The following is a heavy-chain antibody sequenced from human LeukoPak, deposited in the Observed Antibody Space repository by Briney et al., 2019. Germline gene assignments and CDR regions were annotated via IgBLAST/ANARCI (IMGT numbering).Heavy chain of an antibody. CDR2: ISAYNGNT. CDR3: ARVEESSGYPYPDDY. Sequence: ASVKVSCKASGGTFTSYGISWVRQAPGQGLESMGWISAYNGNTNYAQKLQGRVTMTTDTSTSTAYMELRSLRSDDTAVYYCARVEESSGYPYPDDYWGQGTLVTVSS. D-gene: IGHD3-22*01. J-gene: IGHJ4*02. CDR1: GGTFTSYG. V-gene: IGHV1-18*01.